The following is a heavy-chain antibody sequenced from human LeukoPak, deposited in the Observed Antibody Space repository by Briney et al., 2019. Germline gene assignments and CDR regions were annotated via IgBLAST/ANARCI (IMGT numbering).Heavy chain of an antibody. CDR1: GGSFSGYY. Sequence: SETLSLTCAVYGGSFSGYYWSWIRQPPGKGLEWIGEINHSGSINYNPSLKSRVTISVDTSKNQFSLKLSSVTAADTAVYYCALYSYGPNYFDYWGQGTLVTVSS. V-gene: IGHV4-34*01. CDR2: INHSGSI. J-gene: IGHJ4*02. D-gene: IGHD5-18*01. CDR3: ALYSYGPNYFDY.